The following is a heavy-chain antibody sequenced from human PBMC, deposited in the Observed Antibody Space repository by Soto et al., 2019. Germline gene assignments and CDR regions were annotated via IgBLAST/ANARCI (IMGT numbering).Heavy chain of an antibody. CDR2: MNPNSGNT. J-gene: IGHJ6*02. V-gene: IGHV1-8*01. CDR3: AKQTPGPITIFGVVTHYYYYYGMDV. D-gene: IGHD3-3*01. Sequence: ASVKVSGKASGYTFTSYDINWVRQATGQGLGWMGWMNPNSGNTGYAQKFQGRVTMTRNTSISTAYMELSSLRSEDTAVYYCAKQTPGPITIFGVVTHYYYYYGMDVWGQGTTVTVSS. CDR1: GYTFTSYD.